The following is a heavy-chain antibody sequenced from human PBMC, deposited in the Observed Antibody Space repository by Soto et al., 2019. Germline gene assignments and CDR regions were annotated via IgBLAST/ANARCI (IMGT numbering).Heavy chain of an antibody. J-gene: IGHJ4*02. CDR2: ISYDGTNK. CDR3: ASLGQDGSGWYYLDY. Sequence: QVQLVESGGGVVQPGRSLRLSCAASGFTFRNYGMHWVRQAPGKGLEWVSIISYDGTNKYYAEPVRGRFTISKDNSKNSLYLQTNSLRAEDTALYYSASLGQDGSGWYYLDYWGQGTLVTVSS. V-gene: IGHV3-30*03. D-gene: IGHD6-19*01. CDR1: GFTFRNYG.